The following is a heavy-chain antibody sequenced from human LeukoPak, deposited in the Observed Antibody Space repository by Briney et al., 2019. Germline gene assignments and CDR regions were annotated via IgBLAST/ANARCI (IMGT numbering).Heavy chain of an antibody. J-gene: IGHJ5*02. D-gene: IGHD5-18*01. CDR1: GYTLTELS. Sequence: VASVKVSCKVSGYTLTELSMHWVRQAPGKGLEWMGGFDPEDGETIYAQKFQGRVTMTEDTSTDTAYMELSSLRSEDTAVYYCATAFGGYSYGSLWFDPWGQGTLVTVSS. CDR3: ATAFGGYSYGSLWFDP. V-gene: IGHV1-24*01. CDR2: FDPEDGET.